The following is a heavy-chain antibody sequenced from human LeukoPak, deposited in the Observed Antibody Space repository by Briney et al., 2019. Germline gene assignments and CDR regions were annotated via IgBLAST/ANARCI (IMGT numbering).Heavy chain of an antibody. D-gene: IGHD3-9*01. Sequence: PSETLSLTCTVSGGSIGSYYWSWIRQPPGRRLEWIGYISYSGNTNYNPSLKSRVTISVDTSKNQFSLKLSSVTAADMAVYYCARKGVVLRYFDWLLPFDYWGQGTLVTVSS. CDR1: GGSIGSYY. J-gene: IGHJ4*02. CDR3: ARKGVVLRYFDWLLPFDY. V-gene: IGHV4-59*12. CDR2: ISYSGNT.